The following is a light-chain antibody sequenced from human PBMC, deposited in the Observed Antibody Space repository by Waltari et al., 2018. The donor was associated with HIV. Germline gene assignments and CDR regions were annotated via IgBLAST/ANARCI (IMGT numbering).Light chain of an antibody. V-gene: IGLV1-51*01. CDR2: DNT. CDR3: GTWDTSLSAGV. J-gene: IGLJ3*02. CDR1: SSNIGNHY. Sequence: QSVLTQPPSVSAAPGQTVTITCSAGSSNIGNHYVFCYQQFPEPAPKLLIYDNTKRPSGIPDRFSGSKSGTSATLDITGLHSGDEADYYCGTWDTSLSAGVFGGGTKVSVL.